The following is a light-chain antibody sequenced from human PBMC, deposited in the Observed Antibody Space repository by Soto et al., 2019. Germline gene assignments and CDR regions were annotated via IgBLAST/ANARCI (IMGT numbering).Light chain of an antibody. Sequence: EIVLTQSPATLSLSPGERATLSSRASQSVSSYLAWYQQKPGQAPRLLIYDASNRATGIPARFSGSGSGTDFTLTISSLEPEDFAVYYCHQRSNWPITFGQGTRLEIK. J-gene: IGKJ5*01. CDR1: QSVSSY. CDR2: DAS. CDR3: HQRSNWPIT. V-gene: IGKV3-11*01.